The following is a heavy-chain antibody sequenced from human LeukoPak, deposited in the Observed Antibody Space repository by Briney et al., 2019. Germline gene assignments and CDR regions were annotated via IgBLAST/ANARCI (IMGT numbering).Heavy chain of an antibody. CDR2: INTDGSRT. D-gene: IGHD5-24*01. CDR3: ARSEIHYYYGMDV. J-gene: IGHJ6*02. Sequence: GGSLRLSCAASGFTFSSYWMHWVRQAPGKGLVWVSRINTDGSRTNYADSVKGRFTISRDNAKNTLYLQMNSLRAEDTAVYYCARSEIHYYYGMDVWGQGTTVTVSS. V-gene: IGHV3-74*01. CDR1: GFTFSSYW.